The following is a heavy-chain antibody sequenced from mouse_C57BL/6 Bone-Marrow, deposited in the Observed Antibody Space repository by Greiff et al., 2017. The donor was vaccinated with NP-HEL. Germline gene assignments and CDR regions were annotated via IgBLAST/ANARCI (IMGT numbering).Heavy chain of an antibody. J-gene: IGHJ3*01. V-gene: IGHV14-4*01. CDR3: TTPDSWFAY. CDR1: GFNIKDDY. CDR2: IDPENGDT. Sequence: VQLQQSGAELVRPGASVKLSCTASGFNIKDDYMHWVKQRPEQGLEWIGWIDPENGDTEYASKFQGKATITADTSSNTAYLQLSSLTSEDTAVYCCTTPDSWFAYWGQGTLVTVSA. D-gene: IGHD2-4*01.